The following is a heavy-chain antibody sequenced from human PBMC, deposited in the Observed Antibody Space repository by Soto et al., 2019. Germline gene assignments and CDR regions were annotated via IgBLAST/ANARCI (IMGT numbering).Heavy chain of an antibody. J-gene: IGHJ3*02. V-gene: IGHV3-21*01. Sequence: EVQLVESGGGLVKPGGSLRLSCAASGFTFSSYSMNWVRQAPGKGLEGVSSISSSSSYIYYADSVKGRFTISRDNAKNSRYLQMNSLRAEDTAVYYCARDLGGGSCYSGCDAFDIWGQGTMVTVSS. CDR1: GFTFSSYS. D-gene: IGHD2-15*01. CDR3: ARDLGGGSCYSGCDAFDI. CDR2: ISSSSSYI.